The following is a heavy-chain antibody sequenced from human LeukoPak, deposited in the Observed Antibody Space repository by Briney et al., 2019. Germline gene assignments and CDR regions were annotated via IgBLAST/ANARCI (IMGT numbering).Heavy chain of an antibody. V-gene: IGHV5-51*01. CDR3: ARRSSTWGDAFDI. D-gene: IGHD6-13*01. Sequence: GESLKISCKGSGYSFTNYWIGWVRQMPGKGPEWMGIIYPADSDTRYSPSFQGQVTISADKSINTAYVQWSSLKASDTAIYYCARRSSTWGDAFDIWGQGTMVTVSS. J-gene: IGHJ3*02. CDR1: GYSFTNYW. CDR2: IYPADSDT.